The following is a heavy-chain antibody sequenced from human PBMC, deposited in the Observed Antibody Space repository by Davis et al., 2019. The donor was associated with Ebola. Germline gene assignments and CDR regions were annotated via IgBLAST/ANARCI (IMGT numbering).Heavy chain of an antibody. CDR2: ISSSGSTI. J-gene: IGHJ6*02. CDR1: GFTFSSYG. V-gene: IGHV3-48*04. CDR3: ARFRTLGSSSSYYGMDV. Sequence: GESLKISCAASGFTFSSYGMHWVRQAPGKGLEWVSYISSSGSTIYYADSVKGRFTISRDNAKNSLYLQMNSLRAEDTAVYYCARFRTLGSSSSYYGMDVWGQGTTVTVSS. D-gene: IGHD6-6*01.